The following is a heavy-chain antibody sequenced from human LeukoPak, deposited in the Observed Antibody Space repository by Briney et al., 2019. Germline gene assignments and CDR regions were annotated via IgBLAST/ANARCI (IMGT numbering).Heavy chain of an antibody. D-gene: IGHD6-25*01. CDR2: ISSSSSYI. V-gene: IGHV3-21*01. Sequence: GGSLRLSCAASGFTFSSYSMNWVRQAPGKGLEWVSSISSSSSYIYYADSVKGRFTISRDSAKNSLYLQTNSLRAEDTAVYYCARDGTLRLRFFDYWGQGTLVTVSS. CDR3: ARDGTLRLRFFDY. CDR1: GFTFSSYS. J-gene: IGHJ4*02.